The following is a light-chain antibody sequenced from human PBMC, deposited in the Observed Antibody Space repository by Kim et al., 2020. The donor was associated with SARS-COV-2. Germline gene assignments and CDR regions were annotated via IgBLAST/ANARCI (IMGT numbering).Light chain of an antibody. Sequence: KKITISCARSRGSSASNYVQWYQQRPGSAPTTVIYEDNQRPSGVPDRFSGSIDSSSNSASLTISGLKTEDEADYYCQSYDSSNPCVFGGGTQLTVL. CDR2: EDN. CDR1: RGSSASNY. V-gene: IGLV6-57*03. J-gene: IGLJ3*02. CDR3: QSYDSSNPCV.